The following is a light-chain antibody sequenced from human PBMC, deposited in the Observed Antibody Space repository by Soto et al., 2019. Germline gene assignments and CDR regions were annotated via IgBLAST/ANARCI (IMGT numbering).Light chain of an antibody. V-gene: IGLV2-8*01. Sequence: QSALTQPPSASGSPGQSVTISCTGTSSDVGGYIYVSWYQQRPGKAPKLMIYEVTKRPSGVPDRFSGSKSGTSASLAISGLRSEDEADYYCAAWDDSLSGPNVVFGGGTKLTVL. CDR2: EVT. J-gene: IGLJ2*01. CDR1: SSDVGGYIY. CDR3: AAWDDSLSGPNVV.